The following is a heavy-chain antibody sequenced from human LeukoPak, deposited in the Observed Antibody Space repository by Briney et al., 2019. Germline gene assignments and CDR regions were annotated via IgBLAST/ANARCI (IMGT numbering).Heavy chain of an antibody. V-gene: IGHV3-53*01. Sequence: PGGSLRLSCAASGFTVSSNYMSWARQAPGKGLEWVSVIYSGGSTYYADSVKGRFTISRDNSKNTLYLQMNSLRAEDTAVYYCARESRSSYCSGGSCYWVYYGMDVWGKGTTVTVSS. D-gene: IGHD2-15*01. CDR2: IYSGGST. CDR1: GFTVSSNY. CDR3: ARESRSSYCSGGSCYWVYYGMDV. J-gene: IGHJ6*04.